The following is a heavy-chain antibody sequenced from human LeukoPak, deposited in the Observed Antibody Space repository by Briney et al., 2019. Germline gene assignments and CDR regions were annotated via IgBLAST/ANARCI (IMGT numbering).Heavy chain of an antibody. J-gene: IGHJ6*02. Sequence: PSETLSLTCTVSGGSISSYYWSWIRQPAGKGLEWIGRIYTSGSTNYNPSLKSRVTMSVGTSKNQFSLKLSSVTAADTAVYYCARVGPSVRVDYYYGMDVWGQGTTVTVCS. V-gene: IGHV4-4*07. D-gene: IGHD2-15*01. CDR2: IYTSGST. CDR3: ARVGPSVRVDYYYGMDV. CDR1: GGSISSYY.